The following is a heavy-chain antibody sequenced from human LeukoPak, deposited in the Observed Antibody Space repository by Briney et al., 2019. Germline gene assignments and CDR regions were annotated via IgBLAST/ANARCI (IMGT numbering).Heavy chain of an antibody. V-gene: IGHV5-51*01. CDR1: GYSFTCYW. CDR3: ARRRGYSGYDFDY. D-gene: IGHD5-12*01. J-gene: IGHJ4*02. Sequence: GEALKISCKGSGYSFTCYWIGWVRQMPGKGLEWMGIIYPGDSDTRYSPSFQGQVTISADKSISTVYLQWSSLKASDTAMYYCARRRGYSGYDFDYWGQGTLVTVSS. CDR2: IYPGDSDT.